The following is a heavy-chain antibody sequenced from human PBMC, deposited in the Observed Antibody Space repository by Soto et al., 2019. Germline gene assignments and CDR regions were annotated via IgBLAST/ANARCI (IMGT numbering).Heavy chain of an antibody. CDR1: GGSMSRYY. Sequence: SETLSLTCSVSGGSMSRYYWSWIRKPAGKGLEWIGRIYSSGSANYNPSLKSRVSMSVDTSNNQFSLMLTSVTAADTAIHFCAREGYVSNWFDPWGQGALVTVSS. CDR2: IYSSGSA. J-gene: IGHJ5*02. V-gene: IGHV4-4*07. CDR3: AREGYVSNWFDP. D-gene: IGHD3-16*01.